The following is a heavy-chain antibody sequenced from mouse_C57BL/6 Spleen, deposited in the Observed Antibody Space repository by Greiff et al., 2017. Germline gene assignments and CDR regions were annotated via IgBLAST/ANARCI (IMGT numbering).Heavy chain of an antibody. J-gene: IGHJ4*01. CDR2: IDPTNGNT. CDR1: GFNINNTY. Sequence: EVQVVEPVAELVRPGASVKLSCTASGFNINNTYMHWVKQRPEQGLEWIGRIDPTNGNTKYAPKFQGKATITADTSSNTAYLQLSSLTSEDTAIYYCALYAMDCWGQGTSVTVST. V-gene: IGHV14-3*01. CDR3: ALYAMDC.